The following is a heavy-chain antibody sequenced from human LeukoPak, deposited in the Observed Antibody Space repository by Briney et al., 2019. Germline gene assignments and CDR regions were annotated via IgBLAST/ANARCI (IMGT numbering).Heavy chain of an antibody. CDR2: IYYSESA. J-gene: IGHJ4*02. Sequence: PSETLSLTCTVSGDSVSSYYWSWIRQPPGKRLEWIGCIYYSESATYNPSLKSRVTISLDTSKNQFFLKLSSVTAADTAVYYCARKRSFGLWGQGTLVTVSS. CDR1: GDSVSSYY. D-gene: IGHD3-9*01. V-gene: IGHV4-59*02. CDR3: ARKRSFGL.